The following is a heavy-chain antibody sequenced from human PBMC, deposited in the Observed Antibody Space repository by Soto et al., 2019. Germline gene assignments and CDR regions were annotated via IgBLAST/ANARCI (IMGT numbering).Heavy chain of an antibody. CDR2: ISSSGSTI. CDR1: GFTFSDYY. V-gene: IGHV3-11*01. D-gene: IGHD6-19*01. J-gene: IGHJ4*02. CDR3: ARLYSSGWPDY. Sequence: GGSLRLFCAASGFTFSDYYMSWIRQAPGKGLEWVSYISSSGSTIYYADSVKGRFTISGDNAKNSLYLQMNSLRAEDTAVYYCARLYSSGWPDYWGQGTLVTVSS.